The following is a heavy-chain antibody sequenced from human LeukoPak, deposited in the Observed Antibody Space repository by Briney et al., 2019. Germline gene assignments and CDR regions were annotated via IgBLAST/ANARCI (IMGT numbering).Heavy chain of an antibody. CDR2: ISPSGDIK. CDR3: AKDDAWLQYND. V-gene: IGHV3-23*01. CDR1: GFTFSRHG. Sequence: GGTLRLSCVASGFTFSRHGMDWVRQAPGKGLEWVSGISPSGDIKYYVDSVKGRFTVSRDNSKNTLYLQINSLRDEDTAVYYCAKDDAWLQYNDWGQGTLVTVSS. D-gene: IGHD5-24*01. J-gene: IGHJ4*02.